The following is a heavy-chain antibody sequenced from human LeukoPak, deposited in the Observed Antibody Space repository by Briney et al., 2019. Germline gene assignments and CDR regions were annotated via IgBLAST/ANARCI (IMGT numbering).Heavy chain of an antibody. Sequence: SETLSLTCTVSGGSISSYYWSWIRQPPGKGLEWIGYIYYSGSTNYNPSLKSRVTISVDTSKNQFSLKLSSVTAADTAVYYCARELLWFGEEGHAFDIWGQGTMVTVSS. J-gene: IGHJ3*02. D-gene: IGHD3-10*01. CDR2: IYYSGST. CDR1: GGSISSYY. V-gene: IGHV4-59*01. CDR3: ARELLWFGEEGHAFDI.